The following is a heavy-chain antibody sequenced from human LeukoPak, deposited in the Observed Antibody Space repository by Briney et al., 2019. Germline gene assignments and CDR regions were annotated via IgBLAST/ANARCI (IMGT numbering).Heavy chain of an antibody. CDR3: ARVHSSRWCSDY. CDR2: SRNKADSYTT. V-gene: IGHV3-72*01. D-gene: IGHD6-13*01. J-gene: IGHJ4*02. Sequence: GGSLRLSCAVSGFTFSDHYMDWVRQAPGKGLEWVGRSRNKADSYTTLYAASVKGRFTISRDDSESSLYLQMNGLRTEDTAVYYCARVHSSRWCSDYWGQGTLVTVSS. CDR1: GFTFSDHY.